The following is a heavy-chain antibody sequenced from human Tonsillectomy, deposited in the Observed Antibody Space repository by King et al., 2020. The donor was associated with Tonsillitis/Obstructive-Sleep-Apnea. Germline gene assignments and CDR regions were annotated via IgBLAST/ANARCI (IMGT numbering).Heavy chain of an antibody. CDR3: ARDTNMGLWPCSGSGSYEKSGYYYSYMDV. V-gene: IGHV4-59*01. CDR1: GGSISSYY. Sequence: QLQESGPGLVKPSETLSLTCTVSGGSISSYYWKWIRKPPGKGLEWIGYISYSGSTNYNPSLKSRVTIYVETSNNTFSLKLSSVTAADTSVSDCARDTNMGLWPCSGSGSYEKSGYYYSYMDVWGKGTTVTVSS. D-gene: IGHD3-10*01. CDR2: ISYSGST. J-gene: IGHJ6*03.